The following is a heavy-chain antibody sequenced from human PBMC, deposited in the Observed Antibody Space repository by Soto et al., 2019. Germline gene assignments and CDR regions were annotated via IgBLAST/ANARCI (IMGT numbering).Heavy chain of an antibody. CDR2: IYYSGIT. V-gene: IGHV4-39*01. Sequence: SETLSLTCTVSGGSVSSRSFYWGWIRQPPGKGLEWIGNIYYSGITNYNPSLKSQVTISVDMSKNQFSLRLTSVTAADTAVYYCARSGMFIRFLDHWGQGALVTVSS. D-gene: IGHD3-3*01. J-gene: IGHJ4*02. CDR1: GGSVSSRSFY. CDR3: ARSGMFIRFLDH.